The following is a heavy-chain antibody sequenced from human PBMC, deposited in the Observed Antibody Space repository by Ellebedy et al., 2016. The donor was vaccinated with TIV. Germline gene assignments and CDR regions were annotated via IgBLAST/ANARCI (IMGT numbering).Heavy chain of an antibody. CDR3: VRLRIAAAGRSFDY. D-gene: IGHD6-13*01. CDR2: INTDESTT. V-gene: IGHV3-74*01. Sequence: PGGSLRLSCAASGFTFNSFGMHWVRQAPGKGLVWVSRINTDESTTNYADSVKGRFTISRDNAKNTLYLQMNSLRAEDTAVYYCVRLRIAAAGRSFDYWGQGTLVTVSS. J-gene: IGHJ4*02. CDR1: GFTFNSFG.